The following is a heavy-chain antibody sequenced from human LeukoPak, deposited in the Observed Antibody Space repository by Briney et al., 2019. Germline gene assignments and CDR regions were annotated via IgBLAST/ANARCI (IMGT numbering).Heavy chain of an antibody. D-gene: IGHD3-22*01. J-gene: IGHJ4*02. V-gene: IGHV3-23*01. CDR1: GITVSNYD. CDR2: ILEIGGGT. Sequence: PGRSLRLSCVVAGITVSNYDMSWVRQAPGKGLEWVSWILEIGGGTNYADSGKGRFTISRENSKNTVYMQMNSLRAEDTALYYCAIMHPYYDGSGYWVQWGQGTLVTVSS. CDR3: AIMHPYYDGSGYWVQ.